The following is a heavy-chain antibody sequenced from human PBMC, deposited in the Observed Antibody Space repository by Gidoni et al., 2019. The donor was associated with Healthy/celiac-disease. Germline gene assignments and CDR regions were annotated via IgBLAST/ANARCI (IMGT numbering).Heavy chain of an antibody. V-gene: IGHV3-33*01. D-gene: IGHD6-6*01. CDR1: GFNFSSYG. CDR3: ARDKSSSLDLFDY. Sequence: CAASGFNFSSYGMHWVRQAPGKGLEWVAVIWYDGSNKYYADSVKVRFTISRDNSKNTLYLQMNSLRAEDTAVYYCARDKSSSLDLFDYWGQGTLVTVSS. CDR2: IWYDGSNK. J-gene: IGHJ4*02.